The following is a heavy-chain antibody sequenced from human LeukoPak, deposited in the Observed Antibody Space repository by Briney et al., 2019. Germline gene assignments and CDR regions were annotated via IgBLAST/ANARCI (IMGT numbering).Heavy chain of an antibody. Sequence: GGSLRLSCAASGFTFSSYSMNWVRQAPGKGLEWVSYISSSSSTIYYADSVKGRFTISRDNAKNSLYLQMNSLRAEDTAVYYCARDRGGRADYYYYYYMDVWGTGTTVTVS. D-gene: IGHD3-16*01. V-gene: IGHV3-48*01. CDR2: ISSSSSTI. J-gene: IGHJ6*03. CDR3: ARDRGGRADYYYYYYMDV. CDR1: GFTFSSYS.